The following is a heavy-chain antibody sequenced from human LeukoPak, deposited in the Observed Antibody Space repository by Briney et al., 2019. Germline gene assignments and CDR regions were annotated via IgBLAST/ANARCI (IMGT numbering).Heavy chain of an antibody. D-gene: IGHD6-6*01. V-gene: IGHV4-61*02. CDR3: ARGEKGSSSGSINY. CDR1: GGSINSGTYY. Sequence: PSQTLSPTCTVSGGSINSGTYYWSWIRHPTGKALVWIGRMYTSGSTNYNPSLESRLTISVDTSKNQFSMKRSSVTAADTAVYYCARGEKGSSSGSINYWGQGTLVTVSS. J-gene: IGHJ4*02. CDR2: MYTSGST.